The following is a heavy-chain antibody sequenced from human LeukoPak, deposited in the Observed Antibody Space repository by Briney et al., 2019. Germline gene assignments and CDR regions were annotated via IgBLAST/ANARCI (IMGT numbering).Heavy chain of an antibody. Sequence: GRSLRLSCAASGFTFSSYAMHWVRQAPGKGLEWVAVISYDGSNKYYADSVKGRFTISRDNSKNTLYLQMNSLRAEDTAVYYCARERYRGAFDYWGQGTLVTVSS. CDR2: ISYDGSNK. V-gene: IGHV3-30-3*01. D-gene: IGHD1-14*01. CDR1: GFTFSSYA. J-gene: IGHJ4*02. CDR3: ARERYRGAFDY.